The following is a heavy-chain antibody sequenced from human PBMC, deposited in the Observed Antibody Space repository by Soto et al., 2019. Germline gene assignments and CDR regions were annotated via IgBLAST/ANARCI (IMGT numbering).Heavy chain of an antibody. Sequence: PGGSLRLSCAASGFTFSSFAMNWVRQAPGKGLEWVSSISDSGDSTYYADSVKGRFTISRDNSKKTLYLQMNSLRAEDTAVYYCAKDSITFFYGVDVWGQGTTVTVS. J-gene: IGHJ6*02. V-gene: IGHV3-23*01. CDR2: ISDSGDST. CDR1: GFTFSSFA. D-gene: IGHD3-10*01. CDR3: AKDSITFFYGVDV.